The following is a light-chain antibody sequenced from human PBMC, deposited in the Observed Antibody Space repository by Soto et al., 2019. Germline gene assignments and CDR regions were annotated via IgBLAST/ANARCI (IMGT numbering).Light chain of an antibody. CDR1: SGHSSYA. CDR2: LNSDGSH. Sequence: QLVLTQSPSASASLGASVKLTCTLSSGHSSYAIAWHQQQPEKGPRYLMKLNSDGSHSKGDGIPDRFSGSSSGAERYLTLSSLQSEDEADYSCQTWGTGIRVFGGGTKLTVL. J-gene: IGLJ3*02. V-gene: IGLV4-69*01. CDR3: QTWGTGIRV.